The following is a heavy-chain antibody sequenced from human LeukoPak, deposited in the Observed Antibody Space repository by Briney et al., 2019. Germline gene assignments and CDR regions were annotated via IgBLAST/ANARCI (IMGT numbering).Heavy chain of an antibody. J-gene: IGHJ4*02. V-gene: IGHV3-30*02. Sequence: GGSLRLSCAASGFTFSNYGMHWVRQAPGKGLEWVAFIRYDGSNKYYADSVKGRFTISRDNSKNTLYLQMSSLRAEDTAVYYCAKDIGSYYDYWGQGILVTVSS. D-gene: IGHD3-10*01. CDR2: IRYDGSNK. CDR3: AKDIGSYYDY. CDR1: GFTFSNYG.